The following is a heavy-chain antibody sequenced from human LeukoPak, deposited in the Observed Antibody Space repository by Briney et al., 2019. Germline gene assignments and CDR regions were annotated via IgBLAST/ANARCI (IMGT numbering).Heavy chain of an antibody. CDR2: INHSGST. Sequence: SETLSLTWAVYGGSFSGYYWSWIRQPPGKGLEWIGEINHSGSTNYNPSLKSRVTISVDTSKNQFSLKLSSVTAADTAVYYCARAQYYDILTGYYNAGWYYGMDVWGQGTTVTVSS. CDR1: GGSFSGYY. D-gene: IGHD3-9*01. V-gene: IGHV4-34*01. J-gene: IGHJ6*02. CDR3: ARAQYYDILTGYYNAGWYYGMDV.